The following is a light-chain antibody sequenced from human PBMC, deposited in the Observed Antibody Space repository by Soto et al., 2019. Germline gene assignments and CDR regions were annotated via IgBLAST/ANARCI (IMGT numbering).Light chain of an antibody. CDR3: QQYGSSPPLT. CDR2: GAS. J-gene: IGKJ4*01. CDR1: QSVSSSY. Sequence: EIGRTQSTGTLSLSPGERATLSCRASQSVSSSYLAWYQQKPGQAPRLLIYGASSRATGIPDRFSGSGSGTDFTLTISRLEPEDFAVYYCQQYGSSPPLTFGGGTKVDIK. V-gene: IGKV3-20*01.